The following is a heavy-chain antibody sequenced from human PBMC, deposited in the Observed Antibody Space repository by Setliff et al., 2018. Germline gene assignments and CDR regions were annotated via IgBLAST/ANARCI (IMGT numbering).Heavy chain of an antibody. CDR2: IKQDGSEK. CDR1: GFIFSNYW. Sequence: PGGSLRLSCAASGFIFSNYWMSWVRQAPGRGLEWVANIKQDGSEKYYVDSVKGRFTISRDNAKNSLYLQMNSLRAEDTAVYYCARDYTYYDFWSGPSSDAFDIWGQGTMVTVSS. V-gene: IGHV3-7*01. J-gene: IGHJ3*02. CDR3: ARDYTYYDFWSGPSSDAFDI. D-gene: IGHD3-3*01.